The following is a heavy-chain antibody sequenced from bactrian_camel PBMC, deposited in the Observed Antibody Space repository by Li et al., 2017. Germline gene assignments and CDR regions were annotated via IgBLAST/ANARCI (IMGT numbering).Heavy chain of an antibody. D-gene: IGHD1*01. V-gene: IGHV3S53*01. CDR2: MGSITGT. CDR3: GVGPRNRQSCGKYYANY. CDR1: SYIFDKCG. J-gene: IGHJ4*01. Sequence: HVQLVESGGGSVQAGESLTLSCVASSYIFDKCGMSWYRQAPGKGRKLVAGMGSITGTTYADSVKGRFSISRDIAKNAVYLQMNSLKPEDAAMYYCGVGPRNRQSCGKYYANYYGQGTQVTVS.